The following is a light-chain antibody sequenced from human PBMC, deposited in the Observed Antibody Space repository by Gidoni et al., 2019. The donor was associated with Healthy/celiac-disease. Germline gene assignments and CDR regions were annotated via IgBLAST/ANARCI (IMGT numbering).Light chain of an antibody. CDR2: AAS. J-gene: IGKJ5*01. CDR3: QQSYSTPLIT. CDR1: QSISSD. V-gene: IGKV1-39*01. Sequence: DIQMTQSPSSLSASVGDRVTITCRASQSISSDLNWYQQKPGKAPKLLIYAASSLQSGVPSRFSGSGSGTDFTLTISIPQPEDFATYYCQQSYSTPLITFGQGTRLEIK.